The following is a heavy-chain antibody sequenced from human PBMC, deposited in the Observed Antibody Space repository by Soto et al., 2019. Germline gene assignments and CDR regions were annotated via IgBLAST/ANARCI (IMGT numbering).Heavy chain of an antibody. CDR3: ARHGRAYSSSPSY. J-gene: IGHJ4*02. Sequence: LSLTCTVSCGSISSYYWSWIRQPPGKGLEWIGYIYYSGSTNYNPSLKSRVTISVDTSKNQFSLKLSSVTAADTAVYYCARHGRAYSSSPSYWGQGTLVTVSS. V-gene: IGHV4-59*01. CDR2: IYYSGST. D-gene: IGHD6-6*01. CDR1: CGSISSYY.